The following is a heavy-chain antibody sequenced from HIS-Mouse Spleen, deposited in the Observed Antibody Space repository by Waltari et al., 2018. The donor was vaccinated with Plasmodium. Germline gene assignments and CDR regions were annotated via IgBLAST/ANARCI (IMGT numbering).Heavy chain of an antibody. J-gene: IGHJ2*01. CDR3: ARSLGIASSYWYFDL. D-gene: IGHD2-15*01. Sequence: QVQLQESGPGLVKPSETLSLTCTVSGYSISSGYYWGWIRQPPGKGLEWIGSIYHSGSTYYNQSLKIRVTISVDTSKNQFSLKRSSVTAADTAVYYCARSLGIASSYWYFDLWGRGTLVTVSS. CDR1: GYSISSGYY. V-gene: IGHV4-38-2*02. CDR2: IYHSGST.